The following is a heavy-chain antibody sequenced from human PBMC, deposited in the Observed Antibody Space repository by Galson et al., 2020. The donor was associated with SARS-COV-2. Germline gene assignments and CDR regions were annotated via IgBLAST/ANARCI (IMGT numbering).Heavy chain of an antibody. J-gene: IGHJ4*02. V-gene: IGHV1-24*01. CDR2: FDPEDGET. CDR1: GYTLTELS. D-gene: IGHD6-19*01. Sequence: ASVTVSCKVSGYTLTELSMHWVRQAPGKGLEWMGGFDPEDGETIYAQKFQGRVTMTEDTSTDTAYMELSSLRSEDTAVYYCATGFAVAGIITPPDYWGQGTLVTVSS. CDR3: ATGFAVAGIITPPDY.